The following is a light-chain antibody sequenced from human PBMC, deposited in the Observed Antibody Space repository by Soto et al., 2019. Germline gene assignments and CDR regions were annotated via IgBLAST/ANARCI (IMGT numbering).Light chain of an antibody. CDR2: DAS. J-gene: IGKJ2*01. Sequence: DIQMTQSPSTLSASVGDRVSITCRASQSMSSYLAWYQQKPGKAPKLLIYDASNLESGVPARFSGSGSGTEFTLTISSLQPDDFATYYCQQYKSFSPYTFGQGTRLEI. CDR1: QSMSSY. CDR3: QQYKSFSPYT. V-gene: IGKV1-5*01.